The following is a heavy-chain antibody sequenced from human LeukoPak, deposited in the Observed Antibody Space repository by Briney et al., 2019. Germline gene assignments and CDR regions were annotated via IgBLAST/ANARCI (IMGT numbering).Heavy chain of an antibody. CDR1: GGTFSSYA. CDR2: IIPIFGTA. Sequence: GASVKVSCKASGGTFSSYAISWVRQAPGQGLEWMGGIIPIFGTANYAQKFQGRVTITADESTSTAYMELSSLRSEDTAVYYCARDGLLLSAFDIWGQGTMVTVSS. CDR3: ARDGLLLSAFDI. J-gene: IGHJ3*02. D-gene: IGHD2/OR15-2a*01. V-gene: IGHV1-69*13.